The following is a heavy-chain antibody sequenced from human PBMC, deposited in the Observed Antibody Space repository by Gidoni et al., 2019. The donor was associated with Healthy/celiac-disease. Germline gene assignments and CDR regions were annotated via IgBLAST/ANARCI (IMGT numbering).Heavy chain of an antibody. CDR2: ISWDGGST. D-gene: IGHD3-10*01. Sequence: EVQLVESGGVVVQPGGSLRLSCAASGFTFDDYTMHWVRQAPGKGLEWVSLISWDGGSTYYADSVKGRFTISRDNSKNSLYLQMNSLRTEDTALYYCATQYYYGSGSIDYWGQGTLVTVSS. J-gene: IGHJ4*02. CDR3: ATQYYYGSGSIDY. CDR1: GFTFDDYT. V-gene: IGHV3-43*01.